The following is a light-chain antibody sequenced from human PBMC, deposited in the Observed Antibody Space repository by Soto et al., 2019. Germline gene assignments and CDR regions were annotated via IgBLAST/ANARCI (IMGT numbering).Light chain of an antibody. J-gene: IGKJ5*01. Sequence: IVFTESLSTLSLCPGERATLSCRASQSIGNYLAWYQQKPGQAPRLLIYEASNTATGIPARFSGSGSGTDFSLTISSLEPEDFAVYYCQQRGDWPPITFGQGTRLEI. CDR2: EAS. V-gene: IGKV3-11*01. CDR1: QSIGNY. CDR3: QQRGDWPPIT.